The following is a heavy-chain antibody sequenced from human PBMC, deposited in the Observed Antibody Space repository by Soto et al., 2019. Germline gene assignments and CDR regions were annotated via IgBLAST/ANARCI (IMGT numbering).Heavy chain of an antibody. V-gene: IGHV4-31*11. CDR2: VSHRGNT. CDR3: ARYRFTATWSKFDY. CDR1: GVFIASDAYY. Sequence: SETRSRTWVVSGVFIASDAYYWGWIRHHPGKVLEWIGYVSHRGNTYYNPSLKSRLTISLDTSKNQFYLHLTSVTAADTAVYYCARYRFTATWSKFDYWGQGTQVTVSS. D-gene: IGHD3-16*02. J-gene: IGHJ4*02.